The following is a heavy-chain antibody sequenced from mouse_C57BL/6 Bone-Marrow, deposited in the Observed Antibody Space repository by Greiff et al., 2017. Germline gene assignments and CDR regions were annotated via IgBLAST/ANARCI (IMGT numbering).Heavy chain of an antibody. V-gene: IGHV1-19*01. CDR2: INPYNGGT. CDR1: GYTFTDYY. CDR3: ARLGRNY. Sequence: VQLKESGPVLVKPGASVKMSCKASGYTFTDYYMNWVKQSHGKSLEWIGVINPYNGGTSYNQKFKGKATLTVDKSSSTAYMELNSLTSEDSAVYYCARLGRNYWGQGTTLTVSS. D-gene: IGHD4-1*01. J-gene: IGHJ2*01.